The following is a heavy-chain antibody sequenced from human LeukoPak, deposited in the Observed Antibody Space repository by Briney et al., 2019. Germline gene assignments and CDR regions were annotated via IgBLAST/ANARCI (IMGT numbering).Heavy chain of an antibody. CDR3: AREDGSGST. CDR2: IYYSGGT. J-gene: IGHJ5*02. CDR1: GGSISSYY. D-gene: IGHD3-10*01. Sequence: SETLSLTCTVSGGSISSYYWSWIRQPPGKGLEWIGYIYYSGGTNYNPSLKSRVTISVDTSKNQFSLKLGSVTAADTAVYYCAREDGSGSTWGQGTLVTVSS. V-gene: IGHV4-59*01.